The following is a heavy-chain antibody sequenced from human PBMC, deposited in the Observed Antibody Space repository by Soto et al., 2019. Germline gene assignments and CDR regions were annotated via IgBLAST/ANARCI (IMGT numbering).Heavy chain of an antibody. D-gene: IGHD3-10*01. Sequence: PGGSLSLSCISSGFTFRTYTMNWVRQAPGKGLEWVSGIRGFSPYTFYAESVKGRFTISRDNAKNSLDLQMDSLRAEDTAVYYCARDRGYDAHDYYYNAMDVWGQGTTVTVSS. CDR1: GFTFRTYT. V-gene: IGHV3-21*01. J-gene: IGHJ6*02. CDR3: ARDRGYDAHDYYYNAMDV. CDR2: IRGFSPYT.